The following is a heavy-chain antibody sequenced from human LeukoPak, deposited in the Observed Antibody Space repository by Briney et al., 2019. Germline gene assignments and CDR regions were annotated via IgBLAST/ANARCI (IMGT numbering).Heavy chain of an antibody. CDR2: INSDGSST. J-gene: IGHJ3*02. CDR3: ARDGSVARGKAFDI. D-gene: IGHD3-10*01. CDR1: GFTFSGYW. V-gene: IGHV3-74*01. Sequence: GGSLRLSCAASGFTFSGYWMHWVRQAPGKGLVWVSRINSDGSSTSYADSVKGRFTISRDNAKNTLYLQMNSLRAEDTAVYYCARDGSVARGKAFDIWGQGTMVTVSS.